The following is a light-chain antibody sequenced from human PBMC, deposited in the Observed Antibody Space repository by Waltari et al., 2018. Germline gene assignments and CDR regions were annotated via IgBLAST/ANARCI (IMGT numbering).Light chain of an antibody. CDR2: EVN. Sequence: QSALTQPASVSGSLGQSITISCTGTSSDVGTYNLVSWYQQYPGKAPKLMIYEVNKRPSGLSNRFSGSKTGNTDSLTISGLQAEDEADYYCCSYAGSHTLVFGGGTELTVL. CDR1: SSDVGTYNL. J-gene: IGLJ3*02. CDR3: CSYAGSHTLV. V-gene: IGLV2-23*02.